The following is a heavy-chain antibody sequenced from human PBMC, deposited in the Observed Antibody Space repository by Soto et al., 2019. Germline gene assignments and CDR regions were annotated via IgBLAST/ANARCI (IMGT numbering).Heavy chain of an antibody. CDR3: ARGGGRWYFDY. Sequence: QVQLVESGGGVVQPGRSLRLSCTASGFAFNSYGMHWVRQAPGKGLEWVAVIWYDGSNKYYADSVKGRFTISRDNSKNLLYVKMNSLRAEDTAVYYCARGGGRWYFDYWGQGTLVTVSS. V-gene: IGHV3-33*01. D-gene: IGHD3-16*01. CDR1: GFAFNSYG. J-gene: IGHJ4*02. CDR2: IWYDGSNK.